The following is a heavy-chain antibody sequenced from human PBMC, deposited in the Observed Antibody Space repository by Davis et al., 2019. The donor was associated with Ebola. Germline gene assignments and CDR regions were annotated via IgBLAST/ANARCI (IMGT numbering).Heavy chain of an antibody. V-gene: IGHV3-74*01. CDR1: GFTLSSYW. CDR3: ARSLRSSDAFDL. J-gene: IGHJ3*01. CDR2: INTDGSST. Sequence: GESLKISCAASGFTLSSYWMHWVRQAPGKGLVWVSRINTDGSSTSYADSVKGRFTISGDNAKNTLYLQMNSLRAEDTAVYYCARSLRSSDAFDLWGQGTMVTVSS. D-gene: IGHD6-13*01.